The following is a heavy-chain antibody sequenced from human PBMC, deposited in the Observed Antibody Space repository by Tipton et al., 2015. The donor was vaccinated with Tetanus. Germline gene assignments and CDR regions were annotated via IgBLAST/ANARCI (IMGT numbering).Heavy chain of an antibody. D-gene: IGHD6-6*01. CDR2: VYYSGTT. Sequence: LRLSCTVSGGSISSPSYYWGWIRQPPGKGLEWIGSVYYSGTTYYNPSLESRVTISVDTSKNQFSLNLTSVTAADTAMYYCARDQGGGRVVRLNWFDPWGQGTLVSVSS. CDR1: GGSISSPSYY. J-gene: IGHJ5*02. CDR3: ARDQGGGRVVRLNWFDP. V-gene: IGHV4-31*02.